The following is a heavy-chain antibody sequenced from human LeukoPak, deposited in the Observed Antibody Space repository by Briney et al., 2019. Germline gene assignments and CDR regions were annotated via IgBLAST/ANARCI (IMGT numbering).Heavy chain of an antibody. CDR2: IRCDGSNK. CDR1: GFTFSSYW. V-gene: IGHV3-30*02. J-gene: IGHJ4*02. CDR3: AKDQPDITMVRGVIDY. D-gene: IGHD3-10*01. Sequence: GGSLRLSCAASGFTFSSYWMHWVRQAPGKGLEWVAFIRCDGSNKYYADSVKGRFTISRDNSKNTLYLQMNSLRAEDTAVYYCAKDQPDITMVRGVIDYWGQGTLVTVSS.